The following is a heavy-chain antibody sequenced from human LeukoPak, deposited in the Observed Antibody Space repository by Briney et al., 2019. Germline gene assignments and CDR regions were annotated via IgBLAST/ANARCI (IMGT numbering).Heavy chain of an antibody. J-gene: IGHJ4*02. Sequence: GGSLRLSCAASGLTVSTNYFSWVRLAPGKGLEWVSVIYADGRTYYADSVKGRLTISRDNSRNTLSLQMNRLRAEDTAVYYCSRDPTSMVTMGDYWGQGTLVTVSS. V-gene: IGHV3-53*01. CDR3: SRDPTSMVTMGDY. CDR1: GLTVSTNY. D-gene: IGHD4-17*01. CDR2: IYADGRT.